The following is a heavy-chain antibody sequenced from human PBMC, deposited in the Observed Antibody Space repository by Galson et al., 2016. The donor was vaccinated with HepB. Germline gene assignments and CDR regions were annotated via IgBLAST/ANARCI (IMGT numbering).Heavy chain of an antibody. V-gene: IGHV3-30-3*01. CDR3: TREANDAFDI. CDR1: GFTLSKYH. CDR2: SFHDEDYT. Sequence: SLRLSCAVSGFTLSKYHMHWVRQAPGKGLEWVALSFHDEDYTYYPDSVKGRFTISRDNTKGTVYLHMNSLRDEDTAVYYCTREANDAFDIWGQGTMVTVSS. J-gene: IGHJ3*02.